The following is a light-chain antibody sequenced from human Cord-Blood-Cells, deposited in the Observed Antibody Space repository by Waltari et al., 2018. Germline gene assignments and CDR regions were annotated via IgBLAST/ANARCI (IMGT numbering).Light chain of an antibody. CDR1: SSDVGGYNY. Sequence: QYALTQPASVSGSPGQSITISCTGTSSDVGGYNYVSWYQQHPGKAPNLMIYEVSNRPSGVSNRFSGSKSGNTASLTISGLQAEDEADYYCSSYTSSSTLLFGGGTKLTVL. V-gene: IGLV2-14*01. CDR2: EVS. CDR3: SSYTSSSTLL. J-gene: IGLJ3*02.